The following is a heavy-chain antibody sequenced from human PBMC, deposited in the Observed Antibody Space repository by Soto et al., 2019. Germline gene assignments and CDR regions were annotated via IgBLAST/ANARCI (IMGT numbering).Heavy chain of an antibody. D-gene: IGHD3-10*02. Sequence: EVQLVESGGGLVQPGGSLKLSCAASGFTFSGSAMHWVRQASGKGLEWVGRIRSKANSYATAYAASVKGRFTISRDDSKTTAYLQMISLKTEDTAVYYCTRTLFGELFDWGQGTLVTVSS. V-gene: IGHV3-73*02. CDR3: TRTLFGELFD. J-gene: IGHJ4*02. CDR2: IRSKANSYAT. CDR1: GFTFSGSA.